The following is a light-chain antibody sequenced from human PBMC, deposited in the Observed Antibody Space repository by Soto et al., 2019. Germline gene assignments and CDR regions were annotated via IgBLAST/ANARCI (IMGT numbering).Light chain of an antibody. Sequence: EIVLTQSPGTLSLSPGDRATLSCRASQSLSVSYIAWYQQKPGQAPRLLIYSTSTRAAGIPDRFTGRGSVTHFTLAISRLEPEDFAVYYCHQFGDSPQTFGQGTTVEV. CDR2: STS. CDR3: HQFGDSPQT. J-gene: IGKJ1*01. V-gene: IGKV3-20*01. CDR1: QSLSVSY.